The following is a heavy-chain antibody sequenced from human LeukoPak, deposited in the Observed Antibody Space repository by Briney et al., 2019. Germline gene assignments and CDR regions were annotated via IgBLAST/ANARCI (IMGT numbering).Heavy chain of an antibody. CDR2: IYYSGST. Sequence: SQTLSLTCTVSGGSISSGDYYWSWIRQPPGKGLEWIGYIYYSGSTYYNPSLKSRVTISVDTSKNQFSLKLSSVTAADTAVYYCARGPPLDYGDYPTHFDYWGQGTLVTVSS. J-gene: IGHJ4*02. CDR3: ARGPPLDYGDYPTHFDY. V-gene: IGHV4-30-4*01. D-gene: IGHD4-17*01. CDR1: GGSISSGDYY.